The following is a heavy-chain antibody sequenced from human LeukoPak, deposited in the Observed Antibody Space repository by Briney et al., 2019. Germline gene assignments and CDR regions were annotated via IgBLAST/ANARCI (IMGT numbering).Heavy chain of an antibody. CDR3: AAGLRGDFWSGYTDGYYFDY. CDR2: IVVGSGNT. D-gene: IGHD3-3*01. Sequence: SVKVSCKASGSTFTSSAVQWVRQARGQRLEWIGWIVVGSGNTNYAQKFQERVTITRDMSTSTAYMELSSLRSEDTAVYYCAAGLRGDFWSGYTDGYYFDYWGQGTLVTVSS. V-gene: IGHV1-58*01. CDR1: GSTFTSSA. J-gene: IGHJ4*02.